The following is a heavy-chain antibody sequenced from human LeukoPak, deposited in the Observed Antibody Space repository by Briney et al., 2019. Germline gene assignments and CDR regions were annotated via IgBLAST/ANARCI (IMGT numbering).Heavy chain of an antibody. D-gene: IGHD4-17*01. J-gene: IGHJ4*02. CDR1: GGTFSSYA. CDR3: ARTPVGFNTVTPTDVRY. V-gene: IGHV1-18*01. CDR2: ISGYNGNT. Sequence: ASVKVSCKASGGTFSSYAISWVRQAPGQGLEWMGWISGYNGNTNYAQKLQGRVTMTTDTSTTTAYMELRSLRSDDTAVYYCARTPVGFNTVTPTDVRYWGQGTLVTVSS.